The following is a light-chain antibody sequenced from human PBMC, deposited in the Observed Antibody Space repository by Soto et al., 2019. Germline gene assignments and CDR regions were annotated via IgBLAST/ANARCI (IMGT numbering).Light chain of an antibody. CDR3: QHYNSYSEA. Sequence: DSKMTQSPSSVSASVGDIISITCRASQSISSWLAWYQQKPGKAPKLLIYKASTLKSGVPSRFSGSGSGTEFTLTISSLQPDDFATYYCQHYNSYSEAFGQGTKV. J-gene: IGKJ1*01. CDR2: KAS. V-gene: IGKV1-5*03. CDR1: QSISSW.